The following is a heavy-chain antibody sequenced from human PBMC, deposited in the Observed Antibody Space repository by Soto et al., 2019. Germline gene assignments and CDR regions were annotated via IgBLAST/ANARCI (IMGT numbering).Heavy chain of an antibody. J-gene: IGHJ4*02. Sequence: ASVKVSCKASAYTFTSYYMHWVRQAPGQGLEWMGIINPSGGSTSYAQKFQGRVTMTRDTSTSTVYMELSSLRSEDTAVFYCALTRGITTIENYWGQGTLVTVSS. CDR1: AYTFTSYY. CDR3: ALTRGITTIENY. V-gene: IGHV1-46*01. D-gene: IGHD3-22*01. CDR2: INPSGGST.